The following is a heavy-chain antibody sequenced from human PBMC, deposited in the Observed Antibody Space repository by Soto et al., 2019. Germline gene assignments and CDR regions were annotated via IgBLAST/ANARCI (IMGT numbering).Heavy chain of an antibody. CDR3: AREVRPYSSSSSYFDY. CDR1: GFTFSSYG. J-gene: IGHJ4*02. Sequence: GGSLRLSCAASGFTFSSYGMHWVRQAPGKGLEWVAVIWYDGSNKYYADSVKGRFTISRDNSKNTLYLQMNSLRAEDTAVYYCAREVRPYSSSSSYFDYWGQGTLVTVSS. V-gene: IGHV3-33*01. D-gene: IGHD6-6*01. CDR2: IWYDGSNK.